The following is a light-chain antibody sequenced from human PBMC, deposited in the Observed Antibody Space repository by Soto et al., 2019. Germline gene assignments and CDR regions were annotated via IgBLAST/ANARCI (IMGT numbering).Light chain of an antibody. Sequence: QSVLTQPASVSGSPGQPLTISCAGSGSDVGGYNYVSWYQQHPGKAPKLIIYDVSSRPSGVSIRFSGSKSVNPASLTISGLHAEEEADYYCSSFTADSTLVFGTGTKVTVL. CDR2: DVS. J-gene: IGLJ1*01. CDR3: SSFTADSTLV. CDR1: GSDVGGYNY. V-gene: IGLV2-14*03.